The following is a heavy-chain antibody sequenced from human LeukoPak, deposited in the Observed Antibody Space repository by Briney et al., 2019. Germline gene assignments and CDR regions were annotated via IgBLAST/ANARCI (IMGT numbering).Heavy chain of an antibody. Sequence: NPSETLSLTCTVSDDSISTSDYYWGWLRQPPGKRLEWIASIDNSGSTYYNPSLKSRVTISVDTSQNQFSLKLSSVTAADTAMYYCARGGITMIVGWFDPWGQGTLVTVSS. J-gene: IGHJ5*02. V-gene: IGHV4-39*07. CDR2: IDNSGST. CDR1: DDSISTSDYY. D-gene: IGHD3-22*01. CDR3: ARGGITMIVGWFDP.